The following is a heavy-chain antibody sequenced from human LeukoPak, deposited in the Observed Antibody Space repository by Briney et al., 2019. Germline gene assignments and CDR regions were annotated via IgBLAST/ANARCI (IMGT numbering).Heavy chain of an antibody. V-gene: IGHV3-23*01. CDR3: ARHLGFCSSSSCYSWFGP. J-gene: IGHJ5*02. CDR2: ISGSGGST. Sequence: GGSLRLSCAASGFTFSSYAMSWVRQAPGKGLEWVSAISGSGGSTYYADSVKGRFTISRDNSKNTLYLQMNSLRAEDTAVYYCARHLGFCSSSSCYSWFGPWGRGTLVTVSS. D-gene: IGHD2-2*01. CDR1: GFTFSSYA.